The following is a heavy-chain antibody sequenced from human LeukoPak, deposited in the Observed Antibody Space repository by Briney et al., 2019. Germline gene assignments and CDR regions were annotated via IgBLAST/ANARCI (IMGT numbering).Heavy chain of an antibody. CDR3: ARVPAAIWGYYYGMDV. J-gene: IGHJ6*02. CDR1: GYTFTSYG. Sequence: AASVKVSCKASGYTFTSYGISWVRQAPGQGLEWVGWISAYNGNTNYAQKLQGRVTMTTDTSTSTAYMELRSLRSDDTAVYYCARVPAAIWGYYYGMDVWGQGTTVTVSS. CDR2: ISAYNGNT. D-gene: IGHD2-2*02. V-gene: IGHV1-18*01.